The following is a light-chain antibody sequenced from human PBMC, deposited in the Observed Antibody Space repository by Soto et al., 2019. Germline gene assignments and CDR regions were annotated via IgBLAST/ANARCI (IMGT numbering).Light chain of an antibody. V-gene: IGKV1-5*03. CDR2: KAS. Sequence: DIQMTQSPSTLSASVGDRVTITCRASQSISSWLAWYQQKPGKAPKLLIYKASSLESGVPSRFSGSGSGTEFTLTISSLQPDDFATYYCQQYNSYSWTFGQGPKVEIK. J-gene: IGKJ1*01. CDR3: QQYNSYSWT. CDR1: QSISSW.